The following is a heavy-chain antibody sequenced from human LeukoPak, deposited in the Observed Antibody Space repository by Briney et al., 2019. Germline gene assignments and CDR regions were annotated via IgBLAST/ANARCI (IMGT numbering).Heavy chain of an antibody. CDR1: AGSTSSSSHY. D-gene: IGHD6-13*01. Sequence: PSETLSLTCTVSAGSTSSSSHYWTWVRQPPGKGLEWIASINHRETTYYNPSLKSPVTISVDTSKNQFSLNLGSVTAADTAVYYCARLWTAAGNFFDYWGQGTLVTVSS. J-gene: IGHJ4*02. V-gene: IGHV4-39*07. CDR2: INHRETT. CDR3: ARLWTAAGNFFDY.